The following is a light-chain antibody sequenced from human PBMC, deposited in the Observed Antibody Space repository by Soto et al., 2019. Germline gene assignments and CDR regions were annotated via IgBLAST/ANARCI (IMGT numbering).Light chain of an antibody. Sequence: DIPLTQSPSFLSASVGDRVTISCRASQGISDYLAWYQQKPGKAPKLLIYGASTLQSGVPSRFSGSASGTEFTLTISSLQPEDFATYFCQQFIAYPLTFGGGTKLEIK. CDR3: QQFIAYPLT. V-gene: IGKV1-9*01. CDR2: GAS. CDR1: QGISDY. J-gene: IGKJ4*01.